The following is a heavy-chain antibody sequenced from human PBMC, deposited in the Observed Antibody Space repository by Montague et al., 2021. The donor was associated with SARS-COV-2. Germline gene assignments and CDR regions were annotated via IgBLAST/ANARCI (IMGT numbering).Heavy chain of an antibody. Sequence: SETLSLTCSVSDASISTSNYWGWLRQTPGKGLEWIASIHFTGTTYYKPSLKSRVTISVDTSKNQFSLKFTSLTAADTAIYFCMRDRNDGYDRFFDYWGQGTLVTVSS. J-gene: IGHJ4*02. CDR2: IHFTGTT. CDR3: MRDRNDGYDRFFDY. CDR1: DASISTSNY. V-gene: IGHV4-39*07. D-gene: IGHD5-12*01.